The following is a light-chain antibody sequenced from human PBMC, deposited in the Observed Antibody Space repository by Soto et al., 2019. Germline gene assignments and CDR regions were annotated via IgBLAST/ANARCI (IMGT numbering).Light chain of an antibody. CDR1: SSVVGGYNY. CDR3: SSYTSSSTYV. Sequence: QSVLTQPASVSGSPGQSITISCTGTSSVVGGYNYVSWYQQHPGKAPKLMIYDVSNRPSGVSNRFSGSKSGNTASLTISGLQAEYEADHYCSSYTSSSTYVFGTGTKVTVL. V-gene: IGLV2-14*01. J-gene: IGLJ1*01. CDR2: DVS.